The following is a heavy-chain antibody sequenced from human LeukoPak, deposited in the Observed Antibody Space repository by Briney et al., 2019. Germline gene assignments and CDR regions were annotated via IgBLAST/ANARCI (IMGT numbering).Heavy chain of an antibody. CDR2: IQFHGSDI. V-gene: IGHV3-30*02. D-gene: IGHD3-10*01. Sequence: GGSLRLSCAASGFTFTNSGMHWVRQAPGRGLEWVAFIQFHGSDIFYADSVEGRFTISRDNSKNTLYLQMNSLRPEDTAVYYCARVGLLHYPMDYWGRGTLLTVSS. CDR1: GFTFTNSG. J-gene: IGHJ4*02. CDR3: ARVGLLHYPMDY.